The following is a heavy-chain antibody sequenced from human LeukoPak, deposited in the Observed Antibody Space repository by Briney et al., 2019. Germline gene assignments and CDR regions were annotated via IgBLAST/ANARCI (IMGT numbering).Heavy chain of an antibody. V-gene: IGHV4-34*01. CDR1: GGSFRGYY. Sequence: SETLSFTCAVYGGSFRGYYWSWIRQPPGKGLEWIGEINHSGSTNYNPSLKSRVTISVDTSKNQFSLKLSSVTAADTAVYYCARGDFDYWGQGTLVTVSS. CDR3: ARGDFDY. J-gene: IGHJ4*02. CDR2: INHSGST.